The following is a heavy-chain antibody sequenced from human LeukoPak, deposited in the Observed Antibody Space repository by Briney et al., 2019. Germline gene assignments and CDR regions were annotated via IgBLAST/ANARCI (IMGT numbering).Heavy chain of an antibody. D-gene: IGHD1-1*01. J-gene: IGHJ4*02. CDR3: AKHAGTTRQTKDY. V-gene: IGHV3-23*01. CDR2: ISASGGST. CDR1: GFIFSNYA. Sequence: GGSLRLSCAASGFIFSNYAMSWVRQAPGRGLEWVSVISASGGSTYYADSVKGRFTISRDNSNNRLYLEMNSLRAEDTAVYYCAKHAGTTRQTKDYWGQGTLVTVSS.